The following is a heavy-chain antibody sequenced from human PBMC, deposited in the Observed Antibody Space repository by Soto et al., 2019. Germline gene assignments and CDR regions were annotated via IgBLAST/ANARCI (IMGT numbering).Heavy chain of an antibody. CDR2: ISSSSSYI. J-gene: IGHJ4*02. Sequence: GGSLRLSCAASGFTFSSYSMNWVRQAPGKGLEWVSSISSSSSYIYYADSVKGRFTISRDNAKNSLNLQMNSLRAEDTAVYYCATDIVVVPAAIGDYWGQGTLVTVSS. V-gene: IGHV3-21*01. D-gene: IGHD2-2*01. CDR1: GFTFSSYS. CDR3: ATDIVVVPAAIGDY.